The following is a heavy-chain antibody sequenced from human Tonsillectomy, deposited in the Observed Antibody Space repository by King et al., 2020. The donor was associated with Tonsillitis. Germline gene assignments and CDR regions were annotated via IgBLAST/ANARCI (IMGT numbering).Heavy chain of an antibody. V-gene: IGHV3-21*01. Sequence: VQLVESGGGLVKPGGSLRLSCAASGFTFSSYSMNWVRQAPGKGLEWVSSISSSSSYIYYADSVKGRFTISRDNAKNSLYLQMNSLRAEDTAVYYCARDFRDSSGTTGWFDPWGQGTLVTVSS. CDR2: ISSSSSYI. D-gene: IGHD3-22*01. CDR1: GFTFSSYS. J-gene: IGHJ5*02. CDR3: ARDFRDSSGTTGWFDP.